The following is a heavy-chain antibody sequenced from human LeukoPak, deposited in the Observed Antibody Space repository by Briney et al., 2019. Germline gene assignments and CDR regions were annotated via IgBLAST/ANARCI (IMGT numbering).Heavy chain of an antibody. Sequence: GGSLRLSCAASGFTFSSYAMSWVRQAPGKGLEWVSAISGSGGSTYYADSVKGRFTISRDNSKNTLYLQMNSLRAEDTAVYYCAKDLITIFGVVIIPRYFDYWGQGTLVTVSS. J-gene: IGHJ4*02. CDR3: AKDLITIFGVVIIPRYFDY. V-gene: IGHV3-23*01. CDR2: ISGSGGST. D-gene: IGHD3-3*01. CDR1: GFTFSSYA.